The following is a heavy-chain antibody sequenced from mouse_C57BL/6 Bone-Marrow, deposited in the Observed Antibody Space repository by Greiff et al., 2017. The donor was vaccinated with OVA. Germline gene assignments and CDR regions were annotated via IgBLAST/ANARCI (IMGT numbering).Heavy chain of an antibody. D-gene: IGHD1-1*01. V-gene: IGHV1-20*01. CDR3: ARGVRFYWYFDV. CDR1: GYSFTGYF. CDR2: INPYNGDT. J-gene: IGHJ1*03. Sequence: DVQLQESGPELVKPGDSVKISCKASGYSFTGYFMNWVMQSHGKSLEWIGRINPYNGDTFYNQKFKGKATLTVDKSSSTAHMELRSLTSEDSAVYYCARGVRFYWYFDVWGTGTTVTVSS.